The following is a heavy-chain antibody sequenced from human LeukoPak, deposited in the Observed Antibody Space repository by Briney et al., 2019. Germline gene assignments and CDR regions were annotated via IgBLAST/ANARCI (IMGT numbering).Heavy chain of an antibody. D-gene: IGHD2-2*01. CDR2: MNPNSGNT. V-gene: IGHV1-8*02. CDR1: GYTFTSYG. Sequence: ASVKVSCKASGYTFTSYGISWVRQAPGQGLEWMGWMNPNSGNTGYAQKFQGRVTMTRNTSISTAYMELSSLRSEDTAVYYCARGGCSSTSCYSFYYYGMDVWGQGTTVTVSS. J-gene: IGHJ6*02. CDR3: ARGGCSSTSCYSFYYYGMDV.